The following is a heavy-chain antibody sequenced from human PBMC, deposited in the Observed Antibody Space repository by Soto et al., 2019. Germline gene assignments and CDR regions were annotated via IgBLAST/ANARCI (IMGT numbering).Heavy chain of an antibody. CDR1: GGSISSYY. J-gene: IGHJ6*03. CDR2: IYYSGST. D-gene: IGHD3-3*01. V-gene: IGHV4-59*01. CDR3: ASGPYDFWSGYPHYYYYMDV. Sequence: SETLCLTCTVSGGSISSYYWSWIRQPPGKGLEWIGYIYYSGSTNYNPSLKSRVTISVDTSKNQFSLKLSSVTAADTAVYYCASGPYDFWSGYPHYYYYMDVWGKGTTVTLSS.